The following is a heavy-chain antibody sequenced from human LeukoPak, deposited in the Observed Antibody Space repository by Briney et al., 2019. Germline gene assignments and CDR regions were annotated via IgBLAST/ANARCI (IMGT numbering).Heavy chain of an antibody. Sequence: PGGSLRLSCAASGFTFSSYGMHWVRQAPGKGLEWVAVTWYDGSNKYYADSVKGRFTISRDNSKNTLYLQMNSLRAEDTAVYYCARDRIAAAGTIDYWGQGTLVTVSS. CDR2: TWYDGSNK. J-gene: IGHJ4*02. CDR3: ARDRIAAAGTIDY. D-gene: IGHD6-13*01. V-gene: IGHV3-33*01. CDR1: GFTFSSYG.